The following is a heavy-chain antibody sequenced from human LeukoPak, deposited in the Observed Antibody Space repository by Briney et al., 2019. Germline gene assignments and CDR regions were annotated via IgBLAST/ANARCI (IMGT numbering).Heavy chain of an antibody. V-gene: IGHV3-9*01. CDR2: ISWNSGSI. CDR1: GFTFDDYA. CDR3: ARDSDDGDSDY. J-gene: IGHJ4*02. Sequence: PGGSLRLSCAASGFTFDDYAMHWVRQAPGKGLEWVSGISWNSGSIGYADSVKGRFTISRDNAKNSLYLQMNSLRAEDTAVYYCARDSDDGDSDYWGQGTLVTVSS. D-gene: IGHD4-17*01.